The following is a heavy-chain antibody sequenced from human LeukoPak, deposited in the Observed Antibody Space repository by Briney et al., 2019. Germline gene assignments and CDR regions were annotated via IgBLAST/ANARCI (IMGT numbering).Heavy chain of an antibody. J-gene: IGHJ4*02. CDR3: AREGTTHLPMVRGVIGY. CDR1: GASISGSGYY. V-gene: IGHV4-39*07. CDR2: IYYSGST. Sequence: SETLSLTCAVSGASISGSGYYWGWIRQPPGKGLEWIGNIYYSGSTYYNPSLKSRVTISVDTSKNQFSLKLSSVTAADTAVYYCAREGTTHLPMVRGVIGYWGQGTLVTVSS. D-gene: IGHD3-10*01.